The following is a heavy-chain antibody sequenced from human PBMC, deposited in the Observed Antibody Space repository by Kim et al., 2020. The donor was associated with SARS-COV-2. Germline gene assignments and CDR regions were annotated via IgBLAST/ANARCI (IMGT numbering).Heavy chain of an antibody. V-gene: IGHV4-59*01. CDR3: AREFSRAFDY. Sequence: STNYNPSLKSRVTISVDTSKNQFSLKLSSVTAADTAVYYCAREFSRAFDYWGQGTLVTVSS. CDR2: ST. J-gene: IGHJ4*02.